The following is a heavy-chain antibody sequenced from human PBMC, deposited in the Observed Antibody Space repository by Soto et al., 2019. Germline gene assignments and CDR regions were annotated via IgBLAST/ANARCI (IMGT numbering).Heavy chain of an antibody. CDR1: GGTFSTYT. Sequence: QVLLVQSGAEVKRPGSSVKVSCKVSGGTFSTYTISWVRQAPGQGLEWMGRIIPMFGLPNHAQKFQGRVKITADKSTHTSYLEMTGLTTEYTAVYSCAFDMNTGVVYFDNWGQGTLVTVSS. D-gene: IGHD3-3*01. CDR2: IIPMFGLP. CDR3: AFDMNTGVVYFDN. V-gene: IGHV1-69*02. J-gene: IGHJ4*02.